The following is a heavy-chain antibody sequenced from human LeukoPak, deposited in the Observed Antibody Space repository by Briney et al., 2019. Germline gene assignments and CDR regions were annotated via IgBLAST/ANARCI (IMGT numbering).Heavy chain of an antibody. V-gene: IGHV3-48*04. CDR3: ARDRAGGAYGLSI. CDR1: VFSFSTYC. Sequence: GGSLRLSYAPSVFSFSTYCINWVRQAPGRGREGVLYISGRGTTIYYAESVKCRFTISRDSANNSLCLEMNSLRAGETAVYYCARDRAGGAYGLSIWGQGRPVTVSS. CDR2: ISGRGTTI. D-gene: IGHD3-10*01. J-gene: IGHJ4*02.